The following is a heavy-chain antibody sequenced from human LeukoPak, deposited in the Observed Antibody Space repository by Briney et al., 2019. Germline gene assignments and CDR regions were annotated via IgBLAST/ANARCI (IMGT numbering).Heavy chain of an antibody. D-gene: IGHD6-13*01. V-gene: IGHV1-69*04. CDR1: GGTFSSYA. CDR3: ARDPPTPGYSSSWRDYYYYGMDV. J-gene: IGHJ6*02. Sequence: SVKVSCKASGGTFSSYAISWVRQAPGQGLEWMGRIIPIFGIANYAQKFQGRVAITADKSTSTAYMELSSLRSEDTAVYYCARDPPTPGYSSSWRDYYYYGMDVWGQGTTVTVFS. CDR2: IIPIFGIA.